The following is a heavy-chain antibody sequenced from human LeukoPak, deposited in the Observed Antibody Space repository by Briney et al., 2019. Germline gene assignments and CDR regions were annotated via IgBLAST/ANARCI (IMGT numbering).Heavy chain of an antibody. V-gene: IGHV3-23*01. CDR1: GFTFSSYS. CDR2: ISGSGGST. CDR3: AKYGYSYGGNFYGMDV. Sequence: GGSLRLSCAASGFTFSSYSMSWVRQAPGKGLEWVSAISGSGGSTYYADSVKGRSTISRANSKNTLYLQMNSLRAEDTAVNYCAKYGYSYGGNFYGMDVWGQGTTVTVSS. D-gene: IGHD5-18*01. J-gene: IGHJ6*02.